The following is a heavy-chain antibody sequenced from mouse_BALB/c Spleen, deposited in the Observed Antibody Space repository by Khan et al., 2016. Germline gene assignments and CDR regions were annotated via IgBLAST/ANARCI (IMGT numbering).Heavy chain of an antibody. CDR3: ASKVYYFDY. CDR2: ISSGGST. Sequence: EVELVESGGGLVKPGGSLKLSCAASGFTFSSYAMSWVRQTPEKRLEWVASISSGGSTFYPDILKGRFTIPRDNARNILYLQMSSLRSEDTAMYYCASKVYYFDYWGQGTTLTFSS. CDR1: GFTFSSYA. J-gene: IGHJ2*01. V-gene: IGHV5-6-5*01.